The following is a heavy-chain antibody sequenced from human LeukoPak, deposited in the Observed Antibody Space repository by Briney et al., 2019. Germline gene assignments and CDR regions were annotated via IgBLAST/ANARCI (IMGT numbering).Heavy chain of an antibody. CDR2: IYPGDSDT. D-gene: IGHD1-26*01. CDR3: ARLVEGATSYCYGMDV. Sequence: GESLKISCKGSGYSFTSYWIGWVRQMPGKGLEWMGIIYPGDSDTRYSPSFQGQVTISADKSISTAYLQWSSLKASDTAMYYCARLVEGATSYCYGMDVWGQGTTVTVSS. CDR1: GYSFTSYW. V-gene: IGHV5-51*01. J-gene: IGHJ6*02.